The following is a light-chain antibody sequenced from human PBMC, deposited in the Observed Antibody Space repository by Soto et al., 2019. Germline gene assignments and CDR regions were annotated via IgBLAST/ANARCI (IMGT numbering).Light chain of an antibody. CDR2: GAS. J-gene: IGKJ2*01. CDR3: QHYNNWPPYT. CDR1: QSVSSI. V-gene: IGKV3-15*01. Sequence: EIVMTQSPATLSVSPGERVTLSCWASQSVSSILAWYQQKPGQAPRLLIYGASTRATGIPARFSGSGSGTEFTLTISSLQSEDFAVYYCQHYNNWPPYTFGQGTKLEIK.